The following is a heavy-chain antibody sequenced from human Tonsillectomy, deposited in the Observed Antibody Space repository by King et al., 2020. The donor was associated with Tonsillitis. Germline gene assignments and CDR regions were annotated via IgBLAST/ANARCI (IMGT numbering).Heavy chain of an antibody. Sequence: VQLQQWGAGLLKPSETLSLTCAVYGVSFSGYYWSWIRQPPGKGLEWIGEINHSGSTNYNPSLKSRVTISVDTSKNQFSLKLSSVTAADTAVYYCARGLVGSGYDPFGYWGQGTLVTVSS. CDR1: GVSFSGYY. V-gene: IGHV4-34*01. CDR2: INHSGST. J-gene: IGHJ4*02. D-gene: IGHD5-12*01. CDR3: ARGLVGSGYDPFGY.